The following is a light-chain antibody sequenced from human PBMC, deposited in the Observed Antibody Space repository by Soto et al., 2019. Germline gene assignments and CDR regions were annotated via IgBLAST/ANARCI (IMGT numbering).Light chain of an antibody. CDR1: SSDVGGFNY. CDR2: AVS. V-gene: IGLV2-14*03. CDR3: ASYTTSSTYV. J-gene: IGLJ1*01. Sequence: QSVLTQPASVSGSPGQSIAISCTGTSSDVGGFNYVSWYQQHPGKAPKFMIYAVSSRPSGVSDRFSGTKSGNTASLTISGLQAEDEADYYCASYTTSSTYVFGTGTKVTVL.